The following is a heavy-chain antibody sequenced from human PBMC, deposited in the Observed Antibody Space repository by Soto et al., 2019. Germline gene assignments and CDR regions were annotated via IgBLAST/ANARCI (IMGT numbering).Heavy chain of an antibody. CDR1: GFTFSDNV. D-gene: IGHD1-26*01. Sequence: EVPLVESGGDLVQPGGSLRLSCTTSGFTFSDNVMHWVRQAPGKGLEYVSAISRNGDDTDYANSVRGRFIISRDNSKNTLYLQMGSLRTEDMAVYYCTRGGRGLVGTMFHSYSYGMDVWGQGTTVTVSS. V-gene: IGHV3-64*01. CDR3: TRGGRGLVGTMFHSYSYGMDV. CDR2: ISRNGDDT. J-gene: IGHJ6*02.